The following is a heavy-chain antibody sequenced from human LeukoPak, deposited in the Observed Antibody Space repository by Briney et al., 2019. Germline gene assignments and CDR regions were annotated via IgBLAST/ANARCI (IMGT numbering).Heavy chain of an antibody. CDR2: ISAYNGNT. CDR3: ARDRTGWDDGSVEY. V-gene: IGHV1-18*01. D-gene: IGHD1-1*01. Sequence: ASVKVSCKASGYSFTSHGISWLRQAPGQGPEWMGWISAYNGNTNYAQKFQGRVTMTTETSTSTAYMELTSLRSDDTAVYYCARDRTGWDDGSVEYWGQGTLVTVSS. CDR1: GYSFTSHG. J-gene: IGHJ4*02.